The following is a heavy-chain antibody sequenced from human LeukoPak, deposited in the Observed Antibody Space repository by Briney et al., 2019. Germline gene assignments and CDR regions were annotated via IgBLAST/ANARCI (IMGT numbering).Heavy chain of an antibody. V-gene: IGHV3-23*01. CDR2: ISGSGGST. CDR3: AGGEQWLVFDY. CDR1: GFTFSSYA. Sequence: GSSLRLSCAASGFTFSSYAMSWVRQAPGKGLEWVSAISGSGGSTYYADSVKGRFTISRDNSKNTLYLQMNSLRAEDTAVYYCAGGEQWLVFDYWGQGTLVTVSS. J-gene: IGHJ4*02. D-gene: IGHD6-19*01.